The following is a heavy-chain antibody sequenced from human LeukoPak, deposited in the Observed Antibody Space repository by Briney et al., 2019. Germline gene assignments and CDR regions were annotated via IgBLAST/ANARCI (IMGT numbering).Heavy chain of an antibody. J-gene: IGHJ4*02. V-gene: IGHV3-30*18. Sequence: GGSLRLSCAASGFTFSSHAMHWVRQAPGKGLEWVAVISYDGSNKYYADSVKGRFTISRDNSKNTLYLQMNSLRAEDTAVYYCAKGPRATYYYDSSGYYGGGFDYWGQGTLVTVSS. D-gene: IGHD3-22*01. CDR1: GFTFSSHA. CDR3: AKGPRATYYYDSSGYYGGGFDY. CDR2: ISYDGSNK.